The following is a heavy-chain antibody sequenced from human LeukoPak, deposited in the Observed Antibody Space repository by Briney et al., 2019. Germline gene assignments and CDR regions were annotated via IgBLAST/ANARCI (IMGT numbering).Heavy chain of an antibody. CDR1: GGSISSYY. J-gene: IGHJ3*02. CDR2: IYYSGST. D-gene: IGHD1-1*01. CDR3: ARDIGVTTTLDAFDI. V-gene: IGHV4-59*01. Sequence: SETLSLTCTVSGGSISSYYWSWIRQPPGKGLEWIGYIYYSGSTNYNPSLKSRVTILVDTSKNQFSLKLSSVTAADTAVYYCARDIGVTTTLDAFDIWGQGTMVTVSS.